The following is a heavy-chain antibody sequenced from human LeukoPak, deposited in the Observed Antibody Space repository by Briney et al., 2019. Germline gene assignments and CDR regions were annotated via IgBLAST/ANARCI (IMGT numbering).Heavy chain of an antibody. CDR3: ARGGVFHYGGNSVRKYYFDY. D-gene: IGHD4-23*01. Sequence: ASVKVSCKASGYTLTDYYMHWVRQAPGQGLEWMGRINPNSGGTNYAQKFQGRVTMTRDTSISTVYMELSRLRSDDTAVYYCARGGVFHYGGNSVRKYYFDYWGQGTLVTVSS. V-gene: IGHV1-2*06. J-gene: IGHJ4*02. CDR2: INPNSGGT. CDR1: GYTLTDYY.